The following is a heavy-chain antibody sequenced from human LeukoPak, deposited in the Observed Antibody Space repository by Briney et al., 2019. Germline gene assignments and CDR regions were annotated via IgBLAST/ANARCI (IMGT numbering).Heavy chain of an antibody. V-gene: IGHV1-69*13. Sequence: SVKVSCKASGGTFSSYAISWVRQAPGQGLEWMGGIIPIFGTANYAQKFQGRVTITADESTSTAYMELSSLRSEDTAVYYCSVSPHYYCSGGSCSLFFYWGQGTLVTVSS. D-gene: IGHD2-15*01. CDR3: SVSPHYYCSGGSCSLFFY. J-gene: IGHJ4*02. CDR1: GGTFSSYA. CDR2: IIPIFGTA.